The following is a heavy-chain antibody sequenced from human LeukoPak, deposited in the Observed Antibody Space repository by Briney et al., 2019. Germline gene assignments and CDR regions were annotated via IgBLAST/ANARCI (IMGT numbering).Heavy chain of an antibody. CDR3: ARYRAWGWYPKANWFDP. Sequence: KSSETLSLTCAVSGGSFSGSYWSWIRQPPGKGLEWIGEINHSGSTNYNPSLKSRVTISVDTSKNQSSLKLSSVTGADTAVYYCARYRAWGWYPKANWFDPWGQGTLVTVSS. CDR2: INHSGST. CDR1: GGSFSGSY. J-gene: IGHJ5*02. D-gene: IGHD3-16*02. V-gene: IGHV4-34*01.